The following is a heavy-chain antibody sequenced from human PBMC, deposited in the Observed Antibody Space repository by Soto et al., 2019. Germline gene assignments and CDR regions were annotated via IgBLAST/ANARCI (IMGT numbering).Heavy chain of an antibody. CDR1: GGTFSSYT. V-gene: IGHV1-69*02. CDR3: ASSYGHYSVGY. J-gene: IGHJ4*02. CDR2: IIPILGIA. D-gene: IGHD4-17*01. Sequence: QVQLVQSGAEVKKPGSSVKVSYNASGGTFSSYTIRWVRQAPGQGLEWMGRIIPILGIANYAQKFQGRATITAPKSTSTADMELSSLRSEDTAVYYCASSYGHYSVGYWGQGTLVTVSS.